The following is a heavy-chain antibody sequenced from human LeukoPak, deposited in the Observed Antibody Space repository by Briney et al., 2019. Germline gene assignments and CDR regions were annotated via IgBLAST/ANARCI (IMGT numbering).Heavy chain of an antibody. CDR2: IYYSGST. CDR3: ARDGVSALNLYSDL. Sequence: ETLSLTCTVFGGSISANYWSWIRQPPGKGLEWIGYIYYSGSTDYNPSLKSRVIISVDTSKNQFSLSLISVTAADTAVYYCARDGVSALNLYSDLWGRGTLVTVSS. CDR1: GGSISANY. D-gene: IGHD3-3*01. J-gene: IGHJ2*01. V-gene: IGHV4-59*01.